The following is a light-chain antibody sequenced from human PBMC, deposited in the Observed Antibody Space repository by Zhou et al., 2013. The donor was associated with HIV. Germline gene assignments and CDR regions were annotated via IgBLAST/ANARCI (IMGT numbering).Light chain of an antibody. CDR1: QGISNY. CDR2: AAS. Sequence: IRVTQSPSSLSASTGDRVTITCRASQGISNYLAWYQQKPGKVPKLLIYAASTLQSGVPSRFSGSGSGTDFTLTISSLQPEDVATYYCQKYNSAPQLTFGGGTKVEIK. V-gene: IGKV1-27*01. J-gene: IGKJ4*01. CDR3: QKYNSAPQLT.